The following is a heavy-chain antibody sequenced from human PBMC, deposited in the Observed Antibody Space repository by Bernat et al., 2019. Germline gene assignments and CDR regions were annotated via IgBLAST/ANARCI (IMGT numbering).Heavy chain of an antibody. CDR3: ARDAGVRGVLDY. D-gene: IGHD3-10*01. J-gene: IGHJ4*02. Sequence: QVQLVESGGGVVQPGRSLRLSCAASGFTFSSYGMHWVRQAPGKGLEWVAVIWYDGSNKYYADSVKGRFTISRDNSKNTLYLQMNSLRAEDTAVYYCARDAGVRGVLDYWGQGTLVTVSS. CDR2: IWYDGSNK. CDR1: GFTFSSYG. V-gene: IGHV3-33*01.